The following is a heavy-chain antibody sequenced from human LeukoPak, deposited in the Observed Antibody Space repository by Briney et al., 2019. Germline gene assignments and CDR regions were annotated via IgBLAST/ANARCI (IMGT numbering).Heavy chain of an antibody. J-gene: IGHJ5*02. CDR3: ASHIAARPSDWFDP. CDR1: GGSFSGYY. Sequence: PSETLSLTCAVYGGSFSGYYWSWIRQPPGKGLEWIGEINHSGSTNYNPSLKSRVTISVDTSKTQFSLKLSSVTAADTAVYYCASHIAARPSDWFDPWGQGTLVTVSS. V-gene: IGHV4-34*01. D-gene: IGHD6-6*01. CDR2: INHSGST.